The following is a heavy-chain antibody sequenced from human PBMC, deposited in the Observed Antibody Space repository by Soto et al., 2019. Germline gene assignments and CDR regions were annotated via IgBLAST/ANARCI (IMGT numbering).Heavy chain of an antibody. J-gene: IGHJ6*02. D-gene: IGHD3-10*01. V-gene: IGHV3-30*18. CDR1: GFTFSSYG. CDR3: AKERYGQLWLEDYGLDV. Sequence: QVQLVESGGGVVQSGRSLRISCEASGFTFSSYGIQWVRQAPGKGLEWVALISDDGSNKYYADSVKGRFTTSRDNSKNTLYLQMNSLRPEDTAVYYCAKERYGQLWLEDYGLDVWGQGTTVTVSS. CDR2: ISDDGSNK.